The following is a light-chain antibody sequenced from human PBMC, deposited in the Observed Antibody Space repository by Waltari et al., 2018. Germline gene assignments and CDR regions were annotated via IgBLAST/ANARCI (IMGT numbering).Light chain of an antibody. V-gene: IGKV3-20*01. CDR2: GES. J-gene: IGKJ4*01. CDR3: QHYGSSPLT. Sequence: EIVLTQSPGTLSMSPGERATLSCRASHSISGTYIAWYQKKPGQAPRLLIYGESRRATGIPDRFGGSGSGGDFTLTISSLETEDFAVYYCQHYGSSPLTFGGGTKVEI. CDR1: HSISGTY.